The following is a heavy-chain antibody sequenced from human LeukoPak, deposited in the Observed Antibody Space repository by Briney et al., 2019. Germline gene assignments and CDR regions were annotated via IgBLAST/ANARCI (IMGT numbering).Heavy chain of an antibody. CDR1: GFTFGDYA. CDR2: IRSKAYGETA. CDR3: TRDRGAYNLYGY. J-gene: IGHJ4*02. D-gene: IGHD1-1*01. Sequence: GGSLRLSCTASGFTFGDYAMSRIRQAPGKGLEWVGFIRSKAYGETADYAASVKGRFTISRDDSKAIAYLQMNSLKTEDTAVYHCTRDRGAYNLYGYWGQGTLVTVSS. V-gene: IGHV3-49*03.